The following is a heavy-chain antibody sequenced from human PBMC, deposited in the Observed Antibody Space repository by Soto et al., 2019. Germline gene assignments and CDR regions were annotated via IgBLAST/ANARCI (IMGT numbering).Heavy chain of an antibody. Sequence: EVQLLESGGGLVQPGGSLRLSCAASGFTFSSYAMSWVRQAPGKGLEWGSAISGSGGSTYYADSVKGRFTISRDNSKNTLYLQMNSLRAEDTAVYYCVAYCGGDCYSGFDPWGQGTLVTVSS. CDR1: GFTFSSYA. V-gene: IGHV3-23*01. J-gene: IGHJ5*02. CDR2: ISGSGGST. D-gene: IGHD2-21*02. CDR3: VAYCGGDCYSGFDP.